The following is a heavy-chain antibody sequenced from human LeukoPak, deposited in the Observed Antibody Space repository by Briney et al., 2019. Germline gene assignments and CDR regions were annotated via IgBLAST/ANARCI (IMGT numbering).Heavy chain of an antibody. D-gene: IGHD5-12*01. V-gene: IGHV3-30*18. CDR3: AKDLLRATGNGGYYMDV. Sequence: PGGSLRLSCEASGFTFRTYGMHWVRQAPGKGLEWVALMSYDGSNKDYTDSVKGRFTISRDNSKNTLYLQMNSLRTDDTAAYYCAKDLLRATGNGGYYMDVWGKGTTVTVSS. CDR2: MSYDGSNK. J-gene: IGHJ6*03. CDR1: GFTFRTYG.